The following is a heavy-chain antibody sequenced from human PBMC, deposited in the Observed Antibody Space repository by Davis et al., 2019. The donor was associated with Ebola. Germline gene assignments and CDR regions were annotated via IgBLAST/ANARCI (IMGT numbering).Heavy chain of an antibody. CDR1: GFTFSSYG. V-gene: IGHV3-21*01. J-gene: IGHJ4*02. CDR3: ARGSKDY. CDR2: ISGSGGST. Sequence: GGSLRLSCAASGFTFSSYGMHWVRQAPGKGLEWVSAISGSGGSTYYADSVKGRFTISRDNAKNSLYLQMNSLRAEDTAVYYCARGSKDYWGQGTLVTVSS. D-gene: IGHD3-10*01.